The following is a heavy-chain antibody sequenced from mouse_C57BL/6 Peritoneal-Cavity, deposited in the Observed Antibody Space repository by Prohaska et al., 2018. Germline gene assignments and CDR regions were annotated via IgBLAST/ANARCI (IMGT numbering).Heavy chain of an antibody. D-gene: IGHD2-4*01. V-gene: IGHV10-3*02. CDR3: VRDTMIKTWFSY. J-gene: IGHJ3*01. Sequence: EVQLVESGGGLVQPKGSLKFSCAPSVFTFNTYAMHWVRQAPGKGLELLARIRSKSSNDATYYADSVKDRFTISRDDSQSMLYLQMNNLKTEDTAMYYCVRDTMIKTWFSYWGQGTLVTVSA. CDR2: IRSKSSNDAT. CDR1: VFTFNTYA.